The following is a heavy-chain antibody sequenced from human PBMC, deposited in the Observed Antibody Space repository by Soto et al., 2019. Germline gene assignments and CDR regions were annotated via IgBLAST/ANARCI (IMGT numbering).Heavy chain of an antibody. CDR3: TTSGRRWPDSFDV. CDR1: GGSFSSYY. J-gene: IGHJ3*01. CDR2: VTPSGKS. D-gene: IGHD2-15*01. V-gene: IGHV4-34*01. Sequence: QVQLQQWGAGLLKPSETLSLTCAVYGGSFSSYYWNWVRQPPGKGLEWIGEVTPSGKSIYNPSLKSRVTISKDTSKNQFSLEVTSMTAADTALYYCTTSGRRWPDSFDVWGQGTMVTVSS.